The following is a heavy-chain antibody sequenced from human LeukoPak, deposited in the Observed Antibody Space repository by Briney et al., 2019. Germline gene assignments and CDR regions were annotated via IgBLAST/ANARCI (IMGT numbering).Heavy chain of an antibody. CDR3: ARPHDYGGNPLGY. CDR1: GGTFSSYA. V-gene: IGHV1-69*04. Sequence: ASVTVSCMASGGTFSSYAISWVRQAPGQGLEWMGRIILILGIANYAQKFQGRVTITADKSTSTAYMELSSLRSEDTAVYYCARPHDYGGNPLGYWGQGTLVTVSS. CDR2: IILILGIA. J-gene: IGHJ4*02. D-gene: IGHD4-23*01.